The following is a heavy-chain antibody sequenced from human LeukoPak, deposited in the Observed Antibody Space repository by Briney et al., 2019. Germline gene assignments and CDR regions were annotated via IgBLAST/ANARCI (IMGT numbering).Heavy chain of an antibody. CDR3: ARGSGYNYGFPDY. CDR1: GFTVNNNY. Sequence: GGSLRLSCAASGFTVNNNYMSWVRQAPGKGLEWVSIIYSGDIIYYADSVKGRFTISRDNSKNTLYLQMNSLRAEDTAVYYCARGSGYNYGFPDYWGQGTLVTVSS. J-gene: IGHJ4*02. V-gene: IGHV3-53*01. CDR2: IYSGDII. D-gene: IGHD5-18*01.